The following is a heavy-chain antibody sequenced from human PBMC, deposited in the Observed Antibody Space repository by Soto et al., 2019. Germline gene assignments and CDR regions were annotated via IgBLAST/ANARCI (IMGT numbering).Heavy chain of an antibody. CDR2: IWYDGSNK. Sequence: QVQLVESGGGVVQPGRSLRLSCAASGFTFSSYGMHWVRQAPGKGLEWVAVIWYDGSNKYYADSVKGRFTISRDNSKNTLYLQMNSLRAEDTAVYYCARPGGVAAARAHIPYGMDVWGQGTTVTVSS. CDR1: GFTFSSYG. J-gene: IGHJ6*02. CDR3: ARPGGVAAARAHIPYGMDV. D-gene: IGHD6-13*01. V-gene: IGHV3-33*01.